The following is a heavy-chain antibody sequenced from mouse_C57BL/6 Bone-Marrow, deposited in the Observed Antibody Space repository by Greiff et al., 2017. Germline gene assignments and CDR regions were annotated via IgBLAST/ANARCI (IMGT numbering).Heavy chain of an antibody. Sequence: EVQLVESGGGLVQSGRSLRLSCATSGFTFSDFYMEWVRQAPGKGLEWIAASRNKANDYTTEYSASVQGRFIVSRDTSQSILYLQMRALRAEDTAIYYCARASNGDGGYCDVWGKGTTRTVSS. V-gene: IGHV7-1*01. CDR2: SRNKANDYTT. D-gene: IGHD4-1*01. CDR1: GFTFSDFY. CDR3: ARASNGDGGYCDV. J-gene: IGHJ2*01.